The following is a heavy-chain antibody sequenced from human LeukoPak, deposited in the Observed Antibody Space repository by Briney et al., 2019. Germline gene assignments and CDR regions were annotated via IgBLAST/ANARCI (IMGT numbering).Heavy chain of an antibody. CDR3: ARGPGIAFP. J-gene: IGHJ5*02. CDR2: IYYSGST. CDR1: GGPMSRFSYY. Sequence: PSEPLSLPCTVSGGPMSRFSYYWAWIRPPPGKGLEWIGYIYYSGSTNYNPSLKSRDTISVDTSKNQFSLKLSSVTAADTAVYYCARGPGIAFPWGQGTLVTVSS. D-gene: IGHD6-13*01. V-gene: IGHV4-61*01.